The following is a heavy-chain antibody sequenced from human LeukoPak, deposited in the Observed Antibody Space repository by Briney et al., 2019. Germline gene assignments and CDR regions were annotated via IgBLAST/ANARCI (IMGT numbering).Heavy chain of an antibody. J-gene: IGHJ4*02. D-gene: IGHD3-10*01. CDR3: ASPPSDYYDSGSYFFDY. V-gene: IGHV3-30*04. Sequence: GGSLRLSCAASGFTFSSYAMHWVRQAPGKGLEWVAVISYDGSNKYYADSVKGRFTISRDNSKNTLYLQMNSLRAEDTAVYYCASPPSDYYDSGSYFFDYWGQGTLVTVSS. CDR2: ISYDGSNK. CDR1: GFTFSSYA.